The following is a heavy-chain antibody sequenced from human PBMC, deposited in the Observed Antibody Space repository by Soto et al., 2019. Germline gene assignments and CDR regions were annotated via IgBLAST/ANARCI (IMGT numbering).Heavy chain of an antibody. D-gene: IGHD6-19*01. CDR1: GFIFSHYG. CDR2: ISYDGSDT. CDR3: VRDSLGSVAGRLDN. J-gene: IGHJ4*02. Sequence: QVQLVESGGGVVQPGRSLRLSCAASGFIFSHYGMHWVRLAPGKGLEWVAFISYDGSDTFYAESVKGRSTVSRDNRLHLQMGSLRSDDTAVYNCVRDSLGSVAGRLDNWGQGTAVTVSS. V-gene: IGHV3-30*03.